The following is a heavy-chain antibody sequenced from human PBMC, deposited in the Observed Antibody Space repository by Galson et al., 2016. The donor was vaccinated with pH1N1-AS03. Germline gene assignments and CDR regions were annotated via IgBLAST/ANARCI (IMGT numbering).Heavy chain of an antibody. CDR3: AKPAVAGRWCFDD. CDR1: GFRLSNHW. V-gene: IGHV5-51*03. CDR2: IYTGDSDS. Sequence: QSGAEVKKPGESLKISCEGSGFRLSNHWIGWVRQMPGKGMEWMGIIYTGDSDSRYSPSCQGHVTISADKSINTAYLDWASLQASDTAMYYCAKPAVAGRWCFDDWGQGTLVTVS. D-gene: IGHD6-19*01. J-gene: IGHJ4*02.